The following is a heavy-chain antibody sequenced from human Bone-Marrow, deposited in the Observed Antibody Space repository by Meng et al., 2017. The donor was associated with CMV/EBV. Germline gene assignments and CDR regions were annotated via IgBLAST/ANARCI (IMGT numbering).Heavy chain of an antibody. CDR2: ITTTGNT. Sequence: SLGLSCAASGFTFSSFVMSWVRQAPGEGLEWVSLITTTGNTFYADSVKGRFTISRDNSKNTVYLQMNNLRAEETAIYYCAKSRLGDYWGQGTLVTVSS. CDR1: GFTFSSFV. CDR3: AKSRLGDY. V-gene: IGHV3-23*01. J-gene: IGHJ4*02. D-gene: IGHD7-27*01.